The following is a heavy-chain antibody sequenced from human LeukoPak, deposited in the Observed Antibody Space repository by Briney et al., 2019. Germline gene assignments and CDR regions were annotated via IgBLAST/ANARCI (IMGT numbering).Heavy chain of an antibody. D-gene: IGHD3-22*01. Sequence: PGGSLRLSCAASGFTFSSYGMHWVRQAPGKGLEWVAVIAYDGSNAYYADSVKGRFTISRDNSKNTLYLQMNSLRAEDTAVYYCARGLFNYDSSGLNYWGQGTLVTVSS. J-gene: IGHJ4*02. CDR3: ARGLFNYDSSGLNY. CDR2: IAYDGSNA. CDR1: GFTFSSYG. V-gene: IGHV3-30*03.